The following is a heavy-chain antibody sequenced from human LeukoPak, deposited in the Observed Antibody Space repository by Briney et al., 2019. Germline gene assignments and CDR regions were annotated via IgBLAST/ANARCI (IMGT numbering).Heavy chain of an antibody. J-gene: IGHJ4*02. D-gene: IGHD3-16*01. CDR1: GFTFGDYA. CDR3: TGGPYYFDY. V-gene: IGHV3-49*04. CDR2: IRSKAYGGTT. Sequence: GGSLRLSCTASGFTFGDYAMSWVCQAPGKGLEWVGFIRSKAYGGTTEYAASVKARFTISRDDSKSIAYLQMNSLKTEDTAVYYCTGGPYYFDYWGQGTLVTVSS.